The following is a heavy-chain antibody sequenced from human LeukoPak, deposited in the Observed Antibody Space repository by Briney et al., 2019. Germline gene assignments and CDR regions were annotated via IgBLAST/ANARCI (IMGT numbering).Heavy chain of an antibody. D-gene: IGHD3-16*02. Sequence: QTGGSLRLSCAASGFTVSSNYMSWVRQAPGKGLEWVSVIYSGGSTYYADSVKGRFTISRDNSKNTLYLQMNSLRAEDTAVYYCHIGGVIVRGRFDYWGQGALVTVSS. J-gene: IGHJ4*02. CDR1: GFTVSSNY. CDR3: HIGGVIVRGRFDY. V-gene: IGHV3-53*01. CDR2: IYSGGST.